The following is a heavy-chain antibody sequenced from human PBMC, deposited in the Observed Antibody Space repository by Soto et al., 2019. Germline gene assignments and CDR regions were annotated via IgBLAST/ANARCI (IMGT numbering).Heavy chain of an antibody. CDR3: AIEAGCSGTNCNVYFDY. D-gene: IGHD2-15*01. CDR2: RSYESIST. Sequence: GVSLRLSCVASRLTFSNYGMHCVRPAPGQGLEWVAVRSYESISTGYRDSVRGRFTISRDNARNTLYLHMNSLTTEDTAVYYCAIEAGCSGTNCNVYFDYWGLGTLVTVSS. J-gene: IGHJ4*01. V-gene: IGHV3-30*03. CDR1: RLTFSNYG.